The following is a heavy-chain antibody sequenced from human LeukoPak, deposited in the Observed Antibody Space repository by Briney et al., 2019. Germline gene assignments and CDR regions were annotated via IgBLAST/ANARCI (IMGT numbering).Heavy chain of an antibody. CDR1: GFTFSKNY. J-gene: IGHJ5*02. CDR2: IYSGGGT. CDR3: ARGLQQQLGWFDP. V-gene: IGHV3-53*04. D-gene: IGHD6-13*01. Sequence: GGSLRLSCSASGFTFSKNYMSWVRQAPGKGLEWVSIIYSGGGTNYADSVKGRFTISRNNSKNTLYLQMSSLRPDDTAVYCCARGLQQQLGWFDPWGQGTLVTVSS.